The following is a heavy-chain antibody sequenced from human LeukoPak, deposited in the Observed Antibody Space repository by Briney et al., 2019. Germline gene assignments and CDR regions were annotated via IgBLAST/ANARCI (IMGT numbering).Heavy chain of an antibody. V-gene: IGHV3-23*01. J-gene: IGHJ4*02. D-gene: IGHD6-19*01. CDR1: GFIFTAYG. CDR2: ITGRGGST. CDR3: AKDDGSGWYQIDY. Sequence: GGSLRLSCAASGFIFTAYGMHWVRQAPGKGLEWVSSITGRGGSTYYADSVKGRFTISRDNSKNTLFLQMNSLRAEDTAVYYCAKDDGSGWYQIDYWGQGTLVTVSS.